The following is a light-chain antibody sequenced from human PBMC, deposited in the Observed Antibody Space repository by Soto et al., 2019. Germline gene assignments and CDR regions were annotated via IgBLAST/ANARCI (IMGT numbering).Light chain of an antibody. V-gene: IGLV2-14*01. CDR3: ALYSSTFNLV. J-gene: IGLJ2*01. CDR1: DTDIGRYNY. CDR2: EVN. Sequence: QSALTQPASVSGSPGQSVTISCTGTDTDIGRYNYVSWYQQYPDKAPILIIFEVNNRPSGVSDRYSGSKSSNTASLTISDLQPEDEAEYHCALYSSTFNLVFGRGTKLTVL.